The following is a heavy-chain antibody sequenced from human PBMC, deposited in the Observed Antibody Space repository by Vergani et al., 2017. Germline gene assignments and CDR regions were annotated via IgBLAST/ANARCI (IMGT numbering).Heavy chain of an antibody. V-gene: IGHV3-64*01. CDR3: VRARCSGPCFMSNWFDS. J-gene: IGHJ5*01. D-gene: IGHD5-12*01. CDR2: LSSNGGST. Sequence: QLMESGGHLVQPGGSLRLTCAASGFTFSNFAMHWVRQAPGKRLQYVSSLSSNGGSTYYANSVKGRFTISRDNSKNTLYLEMNSLRGDDTAIYYCVRARCSGPCFMSNWFDSWGQGTLVTVSS. CDR1: GFTFSNFA.